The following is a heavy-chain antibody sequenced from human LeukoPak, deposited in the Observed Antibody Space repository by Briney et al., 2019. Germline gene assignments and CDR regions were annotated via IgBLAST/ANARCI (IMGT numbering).Heavy chain of an antibody. Sequence: SVKVSCKASGGTFSSYAISWVRQAPGQGLEWMGRIIPIFGTANYALKFQGRVTITTDESTSTAYMELSSLRSEDTAVYYCARDLYYYDSSGYPSPFDYWGQGTLVTVSS. D-gene: IGHD3-22*01. CDR2: IIPIFGTA. V-gene: IGHV1-69*05. CDR3: ARDLYYYDSSGYPSPFDY. J-gene: IGHJ4*02. CDR1: GGTFSSYA.